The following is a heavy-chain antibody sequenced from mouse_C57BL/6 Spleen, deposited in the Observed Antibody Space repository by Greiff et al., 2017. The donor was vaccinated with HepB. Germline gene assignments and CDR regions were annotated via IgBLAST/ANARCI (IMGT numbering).Heavy chain of an antibody. CDR3: ARGDYYYGSSPYWYFDV. CDR2: IWSGGST. V-gene: IGHV2-2*01. J-gene: IGHJ1*03. CDR1: GFSLTSYG. Sequence: VQLQESGPGLVQPSQSLSITCTVSGFSLTSYGVHWVRQSPGKGLEWLGVIWSGGSTDYNAAFISRLSISKDNSKSQVFFKMNSLQADDTAIYYCARGDYYYGSSPYWYFDVWGTGTTVTVSS. D-gene: IGHD1-1*01.